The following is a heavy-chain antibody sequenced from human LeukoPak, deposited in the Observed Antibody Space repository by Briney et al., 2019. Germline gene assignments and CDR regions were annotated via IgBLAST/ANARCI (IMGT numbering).Heavy chain of an antibody. CDR1: GGSISSYY. J-gene: IGHJ4*02. CDR2: IYYSGST. D-gene: IGHD2-2*01. Sequence: SETLSLTCTVSGGSISSYYWSWIRQPPGKGLEWIGYIYYSGSTNYNPSLKSRVTISVDTSKNQFSLKLSSVTAADTAVYYCAGLGYCSSTSCSGGGGGGIIDYWGQGTLVTVSS. V-gene: IGHV4-59*08. CDR3: AGLGYCSSTSCSGGGGGGIIDY.